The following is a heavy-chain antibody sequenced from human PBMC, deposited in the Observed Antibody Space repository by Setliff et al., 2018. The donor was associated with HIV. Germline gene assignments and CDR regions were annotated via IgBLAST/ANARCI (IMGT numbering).Heavy chain of an antibody. V-gene: IGHV4-39*01. Sequence: SETLSLTCTVSGGSISNGNYYWAWIRQSPGKGLEWIGSGVNSERSSYNPSLKSRVTVSVDTSTNHLSLRLTSVTAADTAVYYCARQTSYDRGYSYCFDEWGHGTLVTVSS. D-gene: IGHD5-18*01. J-gene: IGHJ4*01. CDR3: ARQTSYDRGYSYCFDE. CDR1: GGSISNGNYY. CDR2: GVNSERS.